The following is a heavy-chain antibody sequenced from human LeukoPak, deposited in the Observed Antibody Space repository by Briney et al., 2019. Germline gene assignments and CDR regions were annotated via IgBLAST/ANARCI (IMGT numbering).Heavy chain of an antibody. D-gene: IGHD3-3*01. CDR3: AKKWIFGVVIKGLIDY. J-gene: IGHJ4*02. V-gene: IGHV3-23*01. CDR2: ISGSGGST. Sequence: SGGSLRLSCAASGFTFSSYAMSWVRQAPGKGREWVSAISGSGGSTYYADSVKGRFTISRDNSKNTLYLQMNSLRAEDTAVYYCAKKWIFGVVIKGLIDYWGQGTLVTVSS. CDR1: GFTFSSYA.